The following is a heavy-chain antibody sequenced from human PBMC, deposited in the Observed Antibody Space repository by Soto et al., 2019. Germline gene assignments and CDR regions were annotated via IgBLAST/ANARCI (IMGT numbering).Heavy chain of an antibody. V-gene: IGHV1-2*02. Sequence: ASGKVSCKASGYTFSGFYMHWVRQAPGQGLEWMGWINPNSGGTKSAEKFQGRVTMTRDTSISTAYMELSRLTSHDTAVYYCASAAVTGTAGLDFWGQGTQVTVSS. J-gene: IGHJ4*02. D-gene: IGHD6-19*01. CDR1: GYTFSGFY. CDR3: ASAAVTGTAGLDF. CDR2: INPNSGGT.